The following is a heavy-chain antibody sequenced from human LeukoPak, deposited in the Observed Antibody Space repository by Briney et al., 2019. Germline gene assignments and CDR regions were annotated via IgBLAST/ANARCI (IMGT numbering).Heavy chain of an antibody. CDR3: ARRNPAAVGHEVDS. CDR1: GGSLSNYL. J-gene: IGHJ4*02. V-gene: IGHV4-59*08. D-gene: IGHD6-13*01. CDR2: IYVSGTT. Sequence: PSETLSHTCTISGGSLSNYLWTWLREPPGKRLEELGYIYVSGTTYYRPSRESRATMSVDTTKNQFSVKLTSVTAADTAVYYCARRNPAAVGHEVDSWGQGILVSVSS.